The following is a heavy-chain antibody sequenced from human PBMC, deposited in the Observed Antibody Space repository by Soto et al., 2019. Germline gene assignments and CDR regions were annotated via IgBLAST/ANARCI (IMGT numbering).Heavy chain of an antibody. CDR2: IYPGDSDT. CDR3: ARRGYCSGTTCYKWFDP. Sequence: HGESLKISCNGSGYSFSTYWIAWVRQMPGKGLEWMGIIYPGDSDTRYSPSFQGQVTISADKSISTAYLQWSSLKASDTAMYYCARRGYCSGTTCYKWFDPWGQGTLVTVSS. D-gene: IGHD2-2*02. V-gene: IGHV5-51*01. J-gene: IGHJ5*02. CDR1: GYSFSTYW.